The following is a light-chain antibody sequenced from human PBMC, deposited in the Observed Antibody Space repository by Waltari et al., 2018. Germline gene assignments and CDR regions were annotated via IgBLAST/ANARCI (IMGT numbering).Light chain of an antibody. Sequence: DIQMTQSPSSLSASVGDRVTITCQASQVISNYLNWYQQKPGKAPKLLIYDASNLETGVPSMCSGSGSGTDSTFTISSLQAEDIATYYCQHYDNLPWTFGQGTKVEI. J-gene: IGKJ1*01. CDR3: QHYDNLPWT. V-gene: IGKV1-33*01. CDR2: DAS. CDR1: QVISNY.